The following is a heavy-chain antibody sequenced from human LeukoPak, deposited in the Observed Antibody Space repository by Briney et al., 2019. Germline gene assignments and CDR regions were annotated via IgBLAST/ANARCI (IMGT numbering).Heavy chain of an antibody. CDR2: ISSSGTTI. D-gene: IGHD5-24*01. CDR3: ARARWLQLGGDY. J-gene: IGHJ4*02. V-gene: IGHV3-11*01. CDR1: GFTPSDYS. Sequence: VGSLRPSSAPSGFTPSDYSMSWIPQAPAKGQEWVSHISSSGTTIYYADSVKGRFTISRDNAKNSLYLQMNSLRAEDAAVYYCARARWLQLGGDYWGQGTLVTVSS.